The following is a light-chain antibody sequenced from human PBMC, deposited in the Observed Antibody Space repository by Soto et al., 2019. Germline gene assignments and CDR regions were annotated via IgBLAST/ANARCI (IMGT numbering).Light chain of an antibody. CDR1: QSISSY. CDR3: RQSYSTLYT. CDR2: AAS. Sequence: DIQMTQSPSSLSAAVGDRVTITCRASQSISSYLNWYQQKPGKAPKLLIYAASSLQSGVPSRFSGSGSWTDFTLTISSLQPEDFATDYCRQSYSTLYTFSHGTKLEIK. V-gene: IGKV1-39*01. J-gene: IGKJ2*01.